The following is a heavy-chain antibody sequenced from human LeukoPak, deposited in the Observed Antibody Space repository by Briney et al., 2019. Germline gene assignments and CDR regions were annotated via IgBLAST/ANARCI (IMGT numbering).Heavy chain of an antibody. Sequence: GGSLRLSCAASGFTFSSYGMHWVRQAPGRGLEWVSAISGSGDYTNYADSVKGRFTISRDNSKNTLYLQMNSLRAEDTAVYYCAKDRASGSGTYSYRGFDYWGQGTLVTVSS. CDR3: AKDRASGSGTYSYRGFDY. J-gene: IGHJ4*02. CDR2: ISGSGDYT. V-gene: IGHV3-23*01. CDR1: GFTFSSYG. D-gene: IGHD6-19*01.